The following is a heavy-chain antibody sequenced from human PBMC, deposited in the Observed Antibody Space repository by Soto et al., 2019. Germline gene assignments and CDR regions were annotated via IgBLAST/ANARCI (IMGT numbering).Heavy chain of an antibody. CDR3: ARGYCISTSCYDGDYGMDV. CDR2: IYYSGST. D-gene: IGHD2-2*01. J-gene: IGHJ6*02. Sequence: QVQLQESGPGLVKPSETLSLTCTVSGGAVSSSSYYWSWIRQPPGKGLEWIGYIYYSGSTKYSPSLKSRVTISVDTSKNQFSLKLNSVTAADTAVYYCARGYCISTSCYDGDYGMDVWGQGTTVTVSS. V-gene: IGHV4-61*01. CDR1: GGAVSSSSYY.